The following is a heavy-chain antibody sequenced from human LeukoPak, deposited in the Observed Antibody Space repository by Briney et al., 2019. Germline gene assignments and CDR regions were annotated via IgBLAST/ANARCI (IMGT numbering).Heavy chain of an antibody. V-gene: IGHV3-30*03. Sequence: ISHEGSAKYHADSVKGRFTVSRDNSKNMVYLQMNSLRAEDTAVYYGVRGAARAYYMDVWGKGTTVTVSS. J-gene: IGHJ6*03. CDR3: VRGAARAYYMDV. CDR2: ISHEGSAK. D-gene: IGHD6-6*01.